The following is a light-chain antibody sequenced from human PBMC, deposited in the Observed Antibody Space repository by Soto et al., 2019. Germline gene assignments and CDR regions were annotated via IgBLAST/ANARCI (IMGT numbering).Light chain of an antibody. Sequence: QSVLTQPASVSGSPGQSITISCTGTISDVGGYNYVSWYQQHPGKAPKLMIYDVSNRPSGVSNRFSGSKSGNTASLTISGLQAEDEADYYCSSYTSSSTPCVFGTGTKLTVL. CDR2: DVS. J-gene: IGLJ1*01. V-gene: IGLV2-14*01. CDR3: SSYTSSSTPCV. CDR1: ISDVGGYNY.